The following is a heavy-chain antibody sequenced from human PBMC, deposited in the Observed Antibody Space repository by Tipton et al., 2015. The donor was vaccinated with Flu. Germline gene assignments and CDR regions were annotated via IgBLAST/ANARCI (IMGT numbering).Heavy chain of an antibody. CDR1: GGSISSYY. V-gene: IGHV4-59*01. J-gene: IGHJ4*02. CDR3: ARVSGLGWFLDY. CDR2: IYYSGTT. D-gene: IGHD2-21*01. Sequence: GLVKPSETLSLTCTVSGGSISSYYWSWIRQPPGRGLEWIGYIYYSGTTNYNPSLKSRVTISVDTSKNQFSLRLSSVTAADTAVYYCARVSGLGWFLDYWGQGTLVTVSS.